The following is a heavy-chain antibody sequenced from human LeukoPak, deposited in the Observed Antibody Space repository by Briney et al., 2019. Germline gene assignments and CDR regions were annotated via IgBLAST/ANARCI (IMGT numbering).Heavy chain of an antibody. CDR1: GFTFSSYG. J-gene: IGHJ4*02. V-gene: IGHV3-30*02. Sequence: GGSLRLSCAASGFTFSSYGMHWVRQAPGKGLEWVAFIRYDGSNKYYADSVKGRFTISRDNSKNTLYLQMNSLRAEDTAVYYCAKDPRSSSGWLPFDYWGQGTLVTVSS. D-gene: IGHD6-19*01. CDR3: AKDPRSSSGWLPFDY. CDR2: IRYDGSNK.